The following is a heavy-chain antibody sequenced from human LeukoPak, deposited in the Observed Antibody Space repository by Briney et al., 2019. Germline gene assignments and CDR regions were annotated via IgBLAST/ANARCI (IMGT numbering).Heavy chain of an antibody. V-gene: IGHV4-39*07. D-gene: IGHD6-13*01. CDR3: ARGLPAAGLPFDY. CDR1: GGSISSSSYY. CDR2: IYDSGNT. J-gene: IGHJ4*02. Sequence: SETLSLTCTVSGGSISSSSYYWGWIRQPPGKGLEWIGSIYDSGNTDLNPSVKSRVTLSLDKSKQIFSLNLRAVTAADTAVYYCARGLPAAGLPFDYWGQGILVTVSS.